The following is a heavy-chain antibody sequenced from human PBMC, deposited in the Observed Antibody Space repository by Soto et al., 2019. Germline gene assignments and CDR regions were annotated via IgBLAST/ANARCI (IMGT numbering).Heavy chain of an antibody. CDR1: GFTFSSYG. CDR3: ANNTMRVVVITTIDY. CDR2: ISYDGSNK. D-gene: IGHD3-22*01. V-gene: IGHV3-30*18. J-gene: IGHJ4*02. Sequence: QVQLVESGGGVVQPGRSLRLSCAASGFTFSSYGMHWVRQAPGKGLEWVAVISYDGSNKYYADSVKGRFTISRDNSKNTLYLQMNSLRAEDTAVYYCANNTMRVVVITTIDYWGQGTLVTVSS.